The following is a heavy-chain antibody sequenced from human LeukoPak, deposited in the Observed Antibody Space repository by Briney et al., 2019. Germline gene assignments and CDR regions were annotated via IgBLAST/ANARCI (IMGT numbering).Heavy chain of an antibody. Sequence: GASVKVSCKASGGTFSSYAISWVRQAPGQGLEWMGGIIPIFGTANYAQKFQGRVTITADESTSTAYMELSSLKSEDTAVYYCARSPRSIVVVPAATYYMDVWGKGTTVTVSS. CDR2: IIPIFGTA. CDR3: ARSPRSIVVVPAATYYMDV. CDR1: GGTFSSYA. J-gene: IGHJ6*03. V-gene: IGHV1-69*13. D-gene: IGHD2-2*01.